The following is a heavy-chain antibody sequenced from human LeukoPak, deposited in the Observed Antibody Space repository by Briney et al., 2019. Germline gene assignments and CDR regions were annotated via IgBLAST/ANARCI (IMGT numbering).Heavy chain of an antibody. D-gene: IGHD3-10*01. CDR1: GLTFSSFG. Sequence: PGGSLRLSCATSGLTFSSFGMHWVRQAPGKGLEWVAFIRYDGNNKYYADSVKGRFTVSRDNSKNTLYLQMNSLRPEDTAVYYCAKILSGSYSAFDYWGQGTLVTVSS. CDR2: IRYDGNNK. J-gene: IGHJ4*02. CDR3: AKILSGSYSAFDY. V-gene: IGHV3-30*02.